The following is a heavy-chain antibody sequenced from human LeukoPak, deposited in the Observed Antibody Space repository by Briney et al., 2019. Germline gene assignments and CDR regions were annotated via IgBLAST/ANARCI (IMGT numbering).Heavy chain of an antibody. CDR3: ARGPTYLYYYGSGSLDY. J-gene: IGHJ4*02. CDR2: INHSGSI. CDR1: GGSFSGYY. D-gene: IGHD3-10*01. V-gene: IGHV4-34*01. Sequence: SETLSLTCAVYGGSFSGYYWGWIRQPPGKGLEWIGEINHSGSINYNPSLKSRVTISVDTSKNQFSLKLSSVTAADTAVYYCARGPTYLYYYGSGSLDYWGQGTLVTVSS.